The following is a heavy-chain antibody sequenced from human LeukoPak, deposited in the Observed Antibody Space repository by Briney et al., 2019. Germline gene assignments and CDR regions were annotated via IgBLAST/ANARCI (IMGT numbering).Heavy chain of an antibody. D-gene: IGHD3-9*01. Sequence: GGSLRLSCAASGFTFSSYAMSWVRQAPGKGLEWVSAISGSGGSTCYADSVKGRFTISRDNSKNTLYLQMNSLKTEDTAVYYCAKDGGEYYDILTGYYPRLYYMDVWGKGTTVTISS. CDR1: GFTFSSYA. CDR2: ISGSGGST. J-gene: IGHJ6*03. CDR3: AKDGGEYYDILTGYYPRLYYMDV. V-gene: IGHV3-23*01.